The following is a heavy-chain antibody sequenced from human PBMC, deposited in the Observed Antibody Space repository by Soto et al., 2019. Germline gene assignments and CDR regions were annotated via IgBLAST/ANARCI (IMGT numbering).Heavy chain of an antibody. CDR1: GGSLSNYG. J-gene: IGHJ6*02. V-gene: IGHV1-69*12. D-gene: IGHD4-17*01. CDR3: ARGDATKIVVTTYYAMDV. CDR2: IIPVFGTA. Sequence: QVQLVQSGAEVKKPGSSVKVSCKASGGSLSNYGISWVRQAHGQGLEWMGGIIPVFGTANYAQKFQGRDRSTADESTNIVYMDVTSLRSEDTAVYYCARGDATKIVVTTYYAMDVWGQGTTVTVSS.